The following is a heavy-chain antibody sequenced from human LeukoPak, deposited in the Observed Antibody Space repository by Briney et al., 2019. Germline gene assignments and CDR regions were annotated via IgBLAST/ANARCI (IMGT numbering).Heavy chain of an antibody. D-gene: IGHD3-16*01. Sequence: ASVKVSCKASGYTFTGYYMHWVRQAPGQGLEWMGWINPSGGSTSYAQKFQGRVTMTRDTSTSTVYMELSSLRSEDTAVYYCARRSLGSWFDPWGQGTLVTVSS. CDR2: INPSGGST. V-gene: IGHV1-46*01. CDR1: GYTFTGYY. J-gene: IGHJ5*02. CDR3: ARRSLGSWFDP.